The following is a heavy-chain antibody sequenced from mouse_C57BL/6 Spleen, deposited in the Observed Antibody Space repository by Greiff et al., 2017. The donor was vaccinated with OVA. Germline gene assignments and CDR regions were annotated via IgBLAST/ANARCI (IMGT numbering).Heavy chain of an antibody. V-gene: IGHV1-61*01. CDR3: ARVYGGAMDY. CDR2: IYPSDSET. Sequence: QVQLQQPGAELVRPGSSVKLSCKASGYTFTSYWMDWVKQRPGQGLEWIGNIYPSDSETHYNQKFKDKATLTVDKSSSTAYMQLSSLTSEDSAVYYCARVYGGAMDYWGQGTSVTVSS. CDR1: GYTFTSYW. D-gene: IGHD1-1*01. J-gene: IGHJ4*01.